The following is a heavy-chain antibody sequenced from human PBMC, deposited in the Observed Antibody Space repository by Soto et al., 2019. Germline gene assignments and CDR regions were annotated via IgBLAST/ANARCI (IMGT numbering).Heavy chain of an antibody. CDR1: GFTFSSYW. D-gene: IGHD2-8*01. J-gene: IGHJ6*02. CDR3: ARAGMVYCMGGYYGMDV. CDR2: INRDGSTT. V-gene: IGHV3-74*01. Sequence: ELQLVESGGGLVQPGGSLRLSCAASGFTFSSYWMHWVRQAPGKGLLWVSRINRDGSTTDYADSVKGRITISRDNARNTLYLQMDSLRAEDTAVYYCARAGMVYCMGGYYGMDVWGQGTTVAVSS.